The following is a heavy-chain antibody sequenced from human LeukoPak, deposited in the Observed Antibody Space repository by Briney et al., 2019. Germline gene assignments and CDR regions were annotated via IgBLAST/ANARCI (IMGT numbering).Heavy chain of an antibody. D-gene: IGHD2-21*02. Sequence: GGSLRLSCAASGFTFSSYAMHWVRQAPGKGLEWVSGISWNSGSIGYADSVKGRFTISRDNAKNSLYLQMNSLRAEDTALYYCASLVVVTAIQAFDIWGQGTMVTVSS. CDR2: ISWNSGSI. CDR1: GFTFSSYA. J-gene: IGHJ3*02. V-gene: IGHV3-9*01. CDR3: ASLVVVTAIQAFDI.